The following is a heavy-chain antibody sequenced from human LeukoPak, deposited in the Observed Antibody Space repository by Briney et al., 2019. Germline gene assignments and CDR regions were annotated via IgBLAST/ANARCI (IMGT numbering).Heavy chain of an antibody. CDR2: IYYSGST. Sequence: KTSETLSLTCTVSGGSISSGDYYWSWIRQPPGKGLEWIGYIYYSGSTYCNPSLKSRVTISVDTSKNQFSLKLSSVTAADTAVYYCARGPEDDSSGYYAGYYFDYWGQGTLVTVSS. V-gene: IGHV4-30-4*01. CDR1: GGSISSGDYY. J-gene: IGHJ4*02. CDR3: ARGPEDDSSGYYAGYYFDY. D-gene: IGHD3-22*01.